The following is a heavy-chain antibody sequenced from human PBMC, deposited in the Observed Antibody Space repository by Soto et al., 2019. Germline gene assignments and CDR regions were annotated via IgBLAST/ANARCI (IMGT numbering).Heavy chain of an antibody. CDR1: GYTFTGYY. CDR3: ARDQVGATGMDV. V-gene: IGHV1-2*04. Sequence: GASVKVSCKASGYTFTGYYMHWVRQAPGQGLEWMGWINPNSGGTNYAQKFQGWVIMTRDTSISTAYMELSRLRSDDTAVYYCARDQVGATGMDVWGQGTTVTVSS. D-gene: IGHD1-26*01. CDR2: INPNSGGT. J-gene: IGHJ6*02.